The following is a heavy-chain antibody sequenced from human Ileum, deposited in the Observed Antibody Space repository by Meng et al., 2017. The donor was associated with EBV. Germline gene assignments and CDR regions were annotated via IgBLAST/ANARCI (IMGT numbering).Heavy chain of an antibody. J-gene: IGHJ4*02. CDR1: GYRFTAFG. CDR2: ITTYNGDT. CDR3: ARTYYGSYGFDY. D-gene: IGHD3-10*01. V-gene: IGHV1-18*01. Sequence: QVQVVQSGAEVKQPGASVKFSCKASGYRFTAFGISWVRQAPGQGPEWMGWITTYNGDTKYAQKFQGRVTMTRETSTNTAYMELTSLRSDDTAVYYCARTYYGSYGFDYWGQGTLVTVSS.